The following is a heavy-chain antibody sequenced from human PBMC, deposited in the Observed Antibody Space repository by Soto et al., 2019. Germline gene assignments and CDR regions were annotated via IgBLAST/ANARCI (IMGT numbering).Heavy chain of an antibody. CDR2: IYSGGST. D-gene: IGHD3-22*01. V-gene: IGHV3-66*01. CDR1: GGSFSGYY. Sequence: ETLSLTCAVYGGSFSGYYWSWIRQPPGKGLEWVSVIYSGGSTYYADSVKGRFTISRDNSKNTLYLQMNSLRAEDTAVYYCAPAPITMIVVALDYWGQGTLVTVSS. J-gene: IGHJ4*02. CDR3: APAPITMIVVALDY.